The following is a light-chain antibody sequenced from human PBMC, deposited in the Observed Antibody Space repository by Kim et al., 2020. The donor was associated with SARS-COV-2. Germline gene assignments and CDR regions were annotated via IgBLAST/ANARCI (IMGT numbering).Light chain of an antibody. CDR2: CKN. J-gene: IGLJ1*01. V-gene: IGLV3-19*01. Sequence: GQTVSITCQGDSPRSYYASCYQQTPGYAPVLVFYCKNNRPSGIPAQFSDSSSGNTASLTITGAQAEDEADYYCTSRDNIDIHPLYVFGTGTKVTVL. CDR3: TSRDNIDIHPLYV. CDR1: SPRSYY.